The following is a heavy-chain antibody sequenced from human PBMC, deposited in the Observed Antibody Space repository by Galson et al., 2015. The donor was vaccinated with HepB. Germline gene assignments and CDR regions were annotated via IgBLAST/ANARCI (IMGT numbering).Heavy chain of an antibody. CDR3: ARGHSGIYFQYNWFDP. CDR1: GYTFTSYD. V-gene: IGHV1-8*01. D-gene: IGHD1-26*01. Sequence: SVKVSCKASGYTFTSYDINWVRQATGQGLEWMGWMNPNSGNTGYAQKFQGRVTMTRNTSISTAYMELSSLRSEDTAVYYCARGHSGIYFQYNWFDPWGQGTLVTVSS. J-gene: IGHJ5*02. CDR2: MNPNSGNT.